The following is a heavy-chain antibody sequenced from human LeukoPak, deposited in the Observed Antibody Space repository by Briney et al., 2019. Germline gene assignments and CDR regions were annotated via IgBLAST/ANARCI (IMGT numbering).Heavy chain of an antibody. CDR1: GFTFSSYA. V-gene: IGHV3-33*08. D-gene: IGHD3-10*01. CDR2: IWYGGSNK. CDR3: ARDSQSPYYGSGSRDYYFDY. Sequence: GGSLRLSCAASGFTFSSYAMSWVRQAPGKGLEWVAVIWYGGSNKYYADSVKGRFTISRDNSKNTLYLQMNSLRAEDTAVYYCARDSQSPYYGSGSRDYYFDYWGQGTLVTVSS. J-gene: IGHJ4*02.